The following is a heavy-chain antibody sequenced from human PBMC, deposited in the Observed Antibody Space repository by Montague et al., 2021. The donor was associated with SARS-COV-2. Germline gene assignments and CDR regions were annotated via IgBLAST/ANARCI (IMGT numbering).Heavy chain of an antibody. Sequence: SETLSLTCSVSGYSISSGSFWGWIRQPPGKGLEWIGAIYHGGFTHYNPSLKSRLTMSLDTSKNQFSLRLSSVTAADTAIYYCAIAYCGGDCNYLYIWFDSWGQGALVTVSS. J-gene: IGHJ5*01. CDR1: GYSISSGSF. V-gene: IGHV4-38-2*02. CDR2: IYHGGFT. D-gene: IGHD2-21*01. CDR3: AIAYCGGDCNYLYIWFDS.